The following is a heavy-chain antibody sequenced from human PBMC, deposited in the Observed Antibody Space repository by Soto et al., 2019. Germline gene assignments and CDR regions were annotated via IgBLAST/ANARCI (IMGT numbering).Heavy chain of an antibody. Sequence: GGSPRLFSAGSGFTFRRHALHWVPLAPGKGLEGVAALSKDGGGQYWLDSVRGRCTTSRDNSKNTMYLRMKSLMTEDTSVLYCVRSKSGAGADSFDYWGQGTQVTVSS. CDR1: GFTFRRHA. CDR2: LSKDGGGQ. J-gene: IGHJ4*02. D-gene: IGHD2-15*01. CDR3: VRSKSGAGADSFDY. V-gene: IGHV3-30*04.